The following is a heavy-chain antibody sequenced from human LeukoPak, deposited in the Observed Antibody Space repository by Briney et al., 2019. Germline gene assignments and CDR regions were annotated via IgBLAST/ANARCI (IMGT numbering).Heavy chain of an antibody. J-gene: IGHJ3*02. CDR3: ARALWGYDDAFDI. V-gene: IGHV4-59*01. Sequence: SETLSLTCTVSGGSISSYYWSWIRQPPGKGLEWIGYIYYSGSTNYNPSLKSRVTISVDTSKNQFSLKLSSVTAADTAVYYCARALWGYDDAFDIWGQGTMVTVSS. D-gene: IGHD3-16*01. CDR1: GGSISSYY. CDR2: IYYSGST.